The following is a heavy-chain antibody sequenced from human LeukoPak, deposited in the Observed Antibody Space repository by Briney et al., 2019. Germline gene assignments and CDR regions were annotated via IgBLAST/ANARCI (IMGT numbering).Heavy chain of an antibody. D-gene: IGHD3-16*01. V-gene: IGHV3-23*01. CDR1: GFTFDDYG. CDR2: TSSSDAGT. J-gene: IGHJ4*02. Sequence: GGSLRLSCAASGFTFDDYGMSWVRQAPGKGLEWVSATSSSDAGTYHAESVRGRFTISRDNSKNTLYLQMNSLRAEDTAVYYCVGHSDYWGQGTLVTVSS. CDR3: VGHSDY.